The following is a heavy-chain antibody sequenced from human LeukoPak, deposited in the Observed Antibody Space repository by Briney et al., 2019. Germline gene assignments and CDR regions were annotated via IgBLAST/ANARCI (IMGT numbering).Heavy chain of an antibody. CDR2: ICHSGST. Sequence: SETLSLTCAVSGYSISSGYYWGWIRQPPGKGLEWIGSICHSGSTYYNPSLKSRVTISVDTSKNQFSLKLSSVTAADTAVYYCARSPPGIAAAGTLGSFDPWGQGTLVTVSS. D-gene: IGHD6-13*01. V-gene: IGHV4-38-2*01. CDR1: GYSISSGYY. CDR3: ARSPPGIAAAGTLGSFDP. J-gene: IGHJ5*02.